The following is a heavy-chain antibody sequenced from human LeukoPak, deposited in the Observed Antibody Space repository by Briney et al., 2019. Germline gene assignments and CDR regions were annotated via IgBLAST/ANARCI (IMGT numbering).Heavy chain of an antibody. CDR2: LSGSGSTT. Sequence: GGSLRLSCAASGFAFSSYAMSWVRQAPGKGLEWVSGLSGSGSTTYDADSVKGRFTISRDNSKKTLYLQVNSLRAEDTAMYFCARDPYYDSSGYYFGGDAFDIWGQGTMVTVSS. CDR1: GFAFSSYA. D-gene: IGHD3-22*01. J-gene: IGHJ3*02. CDR3: ARDPYYDSSGYYFGGDAFDI. V-gene: IGHV3-23*01.